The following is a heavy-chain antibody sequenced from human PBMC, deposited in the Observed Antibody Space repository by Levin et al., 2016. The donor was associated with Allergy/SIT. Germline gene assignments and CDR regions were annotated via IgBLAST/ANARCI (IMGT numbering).Heavy chain of an antibody. Sequence: WIRQSPSRGLEWLGRTYYRSKWYNDYAVSVKSRITINPDTSKNQFSLQLNSVTPEDTAVYYCARTSNLVGATPPRNGYYYYGMDVWGQGTTVTVSS. D-gene: IGHD1-26*01. V-gene: IGHV6-1*01. J-gene: IGHJ6*02. CDR2: TYYRSKWYN. CDR3: ARTSNLVGATPPRNGYYYYGMDV.